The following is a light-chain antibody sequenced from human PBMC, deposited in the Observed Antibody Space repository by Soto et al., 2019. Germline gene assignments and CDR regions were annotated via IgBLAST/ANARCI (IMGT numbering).Light chain of an antibody. CDR2: DGS. CDR1: ELISDW. J-gene: IGKJ1*01. Sequence: DVQMTQSPSTLSASVGDRVTMTCRASELISDWLAWYQQKPGQAPKLLIYDGSTLESGVPGRFSGSGVGTHFTLTLSGLQPEDFATYHCLHYNSYSRAFGQGTKVEI. V-gene: IGKV1-5*01. CDR3: LHYNSYSRA.